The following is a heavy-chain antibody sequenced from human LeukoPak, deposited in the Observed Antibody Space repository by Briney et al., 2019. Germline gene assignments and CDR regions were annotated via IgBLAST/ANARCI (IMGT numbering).Heavy chain of an antibody. Sequence: SVKVSCKASGGTFSSYAISWVRQAPGRGLEWMGGIIPIFGTANYAQKFQGRVTITADESTSTAYMELSSLRSEDTAVYYCARGITIASNWFDPWGQGTLVTVSS. D-gene: IGHD3-3*01. V-gene: IGHV1-69*01. CDR1: GGTFSSYA. CDR2: IIPIFGTA. CDR3: ARGITIASNWFDP. J-gene: IGHJ5*02.